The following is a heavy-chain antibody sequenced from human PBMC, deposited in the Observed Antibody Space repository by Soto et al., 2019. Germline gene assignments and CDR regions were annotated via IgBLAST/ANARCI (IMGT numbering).Heavy chain of an antibody. J-gene: IGHJ3*02. CDR2: ISYDGSNK. D-gene: IGHD2-15*01. CDR1: GFTFSSYG. CDR3: AKDSLRYCSGGCCPNGAFDI. Sequence: QVQLVESGGGVVQPGRSLRLSCAASGFTFSSYGMHWVRQAPGKGLEWVAVISYDGSNKYYADSVKGRFTISRDNSKNTLYLQMNSLRAEDTAVYYCAKDSLRYCSGGCCPNGAFDIWGQGTMVTVSS. V-gene: IGHV3-30*18.